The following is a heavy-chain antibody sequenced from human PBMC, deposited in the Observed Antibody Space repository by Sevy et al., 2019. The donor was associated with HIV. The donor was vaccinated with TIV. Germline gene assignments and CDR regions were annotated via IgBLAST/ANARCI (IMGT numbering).Heavy chain of an antibody. CDR2: VWYDGIQK. D-gene: IGHD3-10*01. V-gene: IGHV3-33*01. J-gene: IGHJ4*02. CDR3: ARDKFSPPMITMVRGALSYYFDY. CDR1: GFTFSDYG. Sequence: GGFLRLSCAASGFTFSDYGIHWVRQAPGKGLEWVAVVWYDGIQKLYTDSVKGRFPISRDNSKNTLYLQMNSLRAEDTAMYYCARDKFSPPMITMVRGALSYYFDYWGQGTLVTVSS.